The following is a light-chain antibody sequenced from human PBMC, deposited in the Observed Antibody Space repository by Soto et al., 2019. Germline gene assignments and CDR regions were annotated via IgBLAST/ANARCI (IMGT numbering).Light chain of an antibody. CDR2: DAS. Sequence: DIQVTQSPSTLSRSVGDRVTITCRASQSIDNKLAWYQRKPGKAPKLLIYDASTLRSGVPSRFSGSGSGTEFTLTISSLQADDFATYYCQQSDTYPLTFGQGTRLEI. V-gene: IGKV1-5*01. J-gene: IGKJ5*01. CDR3: QQSDTYPLT. CDR1: QSIDNK.